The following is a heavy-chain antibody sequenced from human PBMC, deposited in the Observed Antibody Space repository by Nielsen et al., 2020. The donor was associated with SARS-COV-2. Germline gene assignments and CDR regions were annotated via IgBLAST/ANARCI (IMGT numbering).Heavy chain of an antibody. Sequence: ASVKVSCKASGYTFTDYHMHWVRQAPGQGLQWSARIDPDSGGTSYSQTFQGRLTLTSDTSTITAYMELSSLSPDDTAMYYCARPGWASGWRDAFHLWGQGTFVTVSS. J-gene: IGHJ3*01. D-gene: IGHD6-19*01. CDR2: IDPDSGGT. CDR3: ARPGWASGWRDAFHL. V-gene: IGHV1-2*06. CDR1: GYTFTDYH.